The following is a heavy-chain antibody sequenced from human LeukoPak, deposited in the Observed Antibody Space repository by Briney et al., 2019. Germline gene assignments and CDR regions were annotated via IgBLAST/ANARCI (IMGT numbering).Heavy chain of an antibody. CDR3: ARILGYGAHFDY. CDR1: GGSVSDYY. CDR2: IYYTGST. V-gene: IGHV4-59*02. Sequence: KSSETLSLTCTVSGGSVSDYYWSWIRQSPGKGLEWIGYIYYTGSTTYNPSLKSRVTISVDTSKNQFSLKLSSVTAADTAVYYCARILGYGAHFDYWGQGTLVTVSS. J-gene: IGHJ4*02. D-gene: IGHD4-17*01.